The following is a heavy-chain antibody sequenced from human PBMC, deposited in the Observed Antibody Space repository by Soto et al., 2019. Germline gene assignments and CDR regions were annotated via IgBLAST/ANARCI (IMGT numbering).Heavy chain of an antibody. CDR3: SRPGDSNYESAY. CDR1: GFTLSGSV. D-gene: IGHD4-4*01. CDR2: IRSRSNGYAT. J-gene: IGHJ4*02. Sequence: RLSCAASGFTLSGSVIYWVRQPSGKGLEWVGRIRSRSNGYATAYAASVRGRFTISRDDSKNTAYLQMNSPKTEDTAVYYCSRPGDSNYESAYWAQGTLVPVSS. V-gene: IGHV3-73*01.